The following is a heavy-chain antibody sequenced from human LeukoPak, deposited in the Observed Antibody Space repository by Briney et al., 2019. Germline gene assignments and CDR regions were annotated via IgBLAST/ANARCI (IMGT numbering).Heavy chain of an antibody. Sequence: RTGGSLRLSCAASGFTFSSYGMHWVRQAPGKGLEWVAFIRYDGSNKYYADSVKGRFTISRDNSKNTLYLQMNSLRAEDTAVYYCASAVGIDDYGDYGDEQYYFDYWGQGTLVTVSS. D-gene: IGHD4-17*01. CDR2: IRYDGSNK. CDR3: ASAVGIDDYGDYGDEQYYFDY. V-gene: IGHV3-30*02. J-gene: IGHJ4*02. CDR1: GFTFSSYG.